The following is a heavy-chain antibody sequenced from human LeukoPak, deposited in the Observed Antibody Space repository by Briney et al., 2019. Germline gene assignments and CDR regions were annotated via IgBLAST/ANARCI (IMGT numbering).Heavy chain of an antibody. Sequence: ASETLSLTCAVYGESLSGGYWSWIRQPPGKGLEWIGEVDHYGSTNNNPSLKSRVTISVDTSKNQFSLKLSPVTAADTAVYYCASAPNTNYHFDYWGQGTLVTVSS. CDR3: ASAPNTNYHFDY. CDR2: VDHYGST. V-gene: IGHV4-34*01. J-gene: IGHJ4*02. CDR1: GESLSGGY. D-gene: IGHD4-11*01.